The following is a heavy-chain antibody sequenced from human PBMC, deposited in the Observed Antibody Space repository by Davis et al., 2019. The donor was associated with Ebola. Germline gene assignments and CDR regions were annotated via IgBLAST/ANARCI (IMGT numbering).Heavy chain of an antibody. CDR1: GYTFTSYD. CDR3: ASLSIVARSYWYFDL. CDR2: MNPNSGNT. Sequence: ASVKVSCKASGYTFTSYDINWVRQATGQGLEWMGWMNPNSGNTGYAQKFQGRVTMTRNTSISTAYMELSSLRSEDTAVYYCASLSIVARSYWYFDLWGRGTLVTVSS. V-gene: IGHV1-8*01. J-gene: IGHJ2*01. D-gene: IGHD3-22*01.